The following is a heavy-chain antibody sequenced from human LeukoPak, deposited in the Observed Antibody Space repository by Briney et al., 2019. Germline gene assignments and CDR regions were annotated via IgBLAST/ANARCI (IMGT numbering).Heavy chain of an antibody. D-gene: IGHD3-16*02. CDR2: ISSSGSTI. Sequence: GGSLRLSCAASGFTFSSNEMNWVRQAPGKGLEWVSYISSSGSTIYYADSVKGRFTISRDNAKNSLYLQMNSLRAEDTAVYYCARDTYRLADYWGQGTLVTVSS. CDR3: ARDTYRLADY. J-gene: IGHJ4*02. V-gene: IGHV3-48*03. CDR1: GFTFSSNE.